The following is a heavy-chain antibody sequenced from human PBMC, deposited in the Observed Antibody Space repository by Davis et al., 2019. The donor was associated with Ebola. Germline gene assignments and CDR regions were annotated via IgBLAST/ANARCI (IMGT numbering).Heavy chain of an antibody. CDR1: GGSFSGYY. D-gene: IGHD6-19*01. J-gene: IGHJ3*02. CDR3: ASHSSGWSNDAFDI. CDR2: INHSGST. Sequence: MPGGSLRLSCAVYGGSFSGYYWSWIRQPPGKGLEWIGEINHSGSTNYNPSLKSRVTISVDTSKNQFSLKLNSVTAADTAVYYCASHSSGWSNDAFDIWGQGTMVTVSS. V-gene: IGHV4-34*01.